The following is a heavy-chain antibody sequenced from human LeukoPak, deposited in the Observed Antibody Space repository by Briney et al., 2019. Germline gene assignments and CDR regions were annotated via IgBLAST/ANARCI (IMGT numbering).Heavy chain of an antibody. D-gene: IGHD3-3*01. CDR3: ARVGGDFWSGFDY. CDR1: GGSISSSGYY. Sequence: PSETLSLTCTVSGGSISSSGYYCGWIRQPPGKGLEWIGSIHYSGNTYYNPSLKSRVTISVDTSRDQFSLKLSSVTAADTAVYYCARVGGDFWSGFDYWGQGTLVTVSS. CDR2: IHYSGNT. J-gene: IGHJ4*02. V-gene: IGHV4-39*07.